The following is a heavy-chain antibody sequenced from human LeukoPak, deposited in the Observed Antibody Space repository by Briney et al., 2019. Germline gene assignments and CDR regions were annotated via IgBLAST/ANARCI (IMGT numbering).Heavy chain of an antibody. CDR1: GESFSGYY. CDR3: ARWGWLSSGSSQYFQH. V-gene: IGHV4-59*01. CDR2: IYYSGST. D-gene: IGHD3-10*01. J-gene: IGHJ1*01. Sequence: SETLSLTCAVYGESFSGYYWSWIRQPPGKGLEWIGYIYYSGSTTYNPSLKSRVPISVDPSKNQFSLKLSSVTAADTAVYYCARWGWLSSGSSQYFQHWGQGTLVTISS.